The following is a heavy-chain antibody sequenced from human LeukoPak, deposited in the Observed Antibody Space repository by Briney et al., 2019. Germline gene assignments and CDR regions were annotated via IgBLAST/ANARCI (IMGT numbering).Heavy chain of an antibody. D-gene: IGHD6-19*01. Sequence: GGSLRLSCAASGFTFSSYAMSWVRHAPGKGLEWVSAISGSGGSTYYADSVKGRFTISRDNSKNTLYLQMNSLRAEDTAVYYCATSPGTRIAVAGNLDHWGQGSQVTVSS. V-gene: IGHV3-23*01. CDR3: ATSPGTRIAVAGNLDH. CDR2: ISGSGGST. J-gene: IGHJ4*02. CDR1: GFTFSSYA.